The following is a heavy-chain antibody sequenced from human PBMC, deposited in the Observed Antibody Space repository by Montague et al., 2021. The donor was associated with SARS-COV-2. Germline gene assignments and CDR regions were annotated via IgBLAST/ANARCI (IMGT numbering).Heavy chain of an antibody. J-gene: IGHJ6*03. Sequence: SETLSLTCAVHGSSFSGYYWNWIRQSPGKGLERIGEINHGGSTKFSPSLKGRLTISTDTSKNQFSLKLTSVAAADAAVYYCARLRDGVVPSPILGVGPYYSYYYMDVWGRGTTVTVSS. CDR3: ARLRDGVVPSPILGVGPYYSYYYMDV. D-gene: IGHD3-10*01. CDR2: INHGGST. V-gene: IGHV4-34*01. CDR1: GSSFSGYY.